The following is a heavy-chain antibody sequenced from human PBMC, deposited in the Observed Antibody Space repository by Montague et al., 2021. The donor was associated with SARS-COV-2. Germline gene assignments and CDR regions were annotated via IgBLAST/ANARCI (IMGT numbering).Heavy chain of an antibody. J-gene: IGHJ4*02. CDR3: VRYSGWFYFDF. CDR2: TYYRYKWYS. V-gene: IGHV6-1*01. Sequence: CAISGDSVSSISVAWSWLRQSPSRGLEWLGRTYYRYKWYSDYAPSVRGRLTVNPDASKNEFSLELNYVTPEDTAVYYCVRYSGWFYFDFWGQGTLVNVS. D-gene: IGHD6-19*01. CDR1: GDSVSSISVA.